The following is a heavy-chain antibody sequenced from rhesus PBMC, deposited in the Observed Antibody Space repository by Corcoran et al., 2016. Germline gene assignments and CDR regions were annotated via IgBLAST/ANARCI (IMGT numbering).Heavy chain of an antibody. D-gene: IGHD2-39*02. V-gene: IGHV4-173*01. CDR2: ISGSGGAT. J-gene: IGHJ5-1*01. CDR1: GGAISNTY. CDR3: ARSGWTSWDNRFDV. Sequence: QLQLQESGPGLVKPLATLALTCVVSGGAISNTYWTWIRPPPGQGLEWIARISGSGGATDYNPSLKSRVTISRDMSKNQFSLKVNSVTAADTAVYYCARSGWTSWDNRFDVWGAGVLATVSS.